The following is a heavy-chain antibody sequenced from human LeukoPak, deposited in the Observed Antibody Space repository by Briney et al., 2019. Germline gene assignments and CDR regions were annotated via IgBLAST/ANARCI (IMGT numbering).Heavy chain of an antibody. CDR2: INSDGSGT. J-gene: IGHJ3*02. D-gene: IGHD3-16*01. Sequence: VGSLRLSCAASGFTFSSYWMSWVRQTPGKGLVWVSRINSDGSGTTYADSVKGRFTISRDNSKNTLYLQMNSLRAEDTAVYYCAKAGEYEDPYAFDIWGHGIIVTVSS. V-gene: IGHV3-74*01. CDR1: GFTFSSYW. CDR3: AKAGEYEDPYAFDI.